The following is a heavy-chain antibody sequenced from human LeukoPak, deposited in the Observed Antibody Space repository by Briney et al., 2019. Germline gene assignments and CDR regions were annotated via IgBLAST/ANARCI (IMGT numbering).Heavy chain of an antibody. CDR1: GYTFTSYY. Sequence: ASVKVSCKASGYTFTSYYMHWVRQAPGQGLEWMGIINPSGGSTSYAQKFQGRVTMTRDMSTSTVYMELSSLRSEDTAVYYCARDRNCSSTSCYRSYWFDPWGQGTLVTVSS. D-gene: IGHD2-2*01. CDR3: ARDRNCSSTSCYRSYWFDP. V-gene: IGHV1-46*01. CDR2: INPSGGST. J-gene: IGHJ5*02.